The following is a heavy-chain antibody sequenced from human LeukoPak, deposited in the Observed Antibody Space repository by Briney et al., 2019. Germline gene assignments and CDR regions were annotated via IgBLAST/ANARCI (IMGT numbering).Heavy chain of an antibody. CDR1: GYTFTSYG. J-gene: IGHJ3*02. V-gene: IGHV1-18*01. Sequence: ASVKVSCKASGYTFTSYGISWVRQAPGQGLEWMGWISAYNGSTNYAQKLQGRVTMTTDTSTSTAYMELRSLRSDDTAVYYCARGSGPLWFGELYAFDIWGQGTMVTVSS. CDR3: ARGSGPLWFGELYAFDI. D-gene: IGHD3-10*01. CDR2: ISAYNGST.